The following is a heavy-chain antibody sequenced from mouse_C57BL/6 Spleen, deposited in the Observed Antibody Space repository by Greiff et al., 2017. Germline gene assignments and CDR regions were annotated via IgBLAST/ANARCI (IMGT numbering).Heavy chain of an antibody. CDR1: GFTFSSYA. Sequence: EVKLVESGGGLVKPGGSLKLSCAASGFTFSSYAMSWVRQTPEKRLEWVATISDGGSYTYYPDNVKGRFTISRDNAKNNLYLQMSHLKSEDTAMYYCARGGFYGNYAMDYWGQGTSVTVSS. D-gene: IGHD2-1*01. CDR3: ARGGFYGNYAMDY. J-gene: IGHJ4*01. CDR2: ISDGGSYT. V-gene: IGHV5-4*03.